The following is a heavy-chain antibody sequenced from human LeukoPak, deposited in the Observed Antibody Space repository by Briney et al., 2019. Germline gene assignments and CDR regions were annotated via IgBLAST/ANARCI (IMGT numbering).Heavy chain of an antibody. CDR3: ARGELWFGELLSRPFDY. D-gene: IGHD3-10*01. CDR2: INPSSGGT. J-gene: IGHJ4*02. V-gene: IGHV1-2*02. CDR1: GYTFTGYY. Sequence: GASVKVSCKASGYTFTGYYMHWVRQAPGQGLEWMGWINPSSGGTNYAQKFQGRVTMTRDTSISTAYMELSRLRSDDTAVYYCARGELWFGELLSRPFDYWGQGTLVTVSS.